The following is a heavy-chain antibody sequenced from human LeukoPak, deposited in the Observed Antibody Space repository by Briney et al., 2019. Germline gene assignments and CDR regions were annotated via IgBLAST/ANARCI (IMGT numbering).Heavy chain of an antibody. Sequence: GASVKVSCKASGYTFTGYYMHWVRQAPGQGLEWMGWINPNSGGTSYAQKFQGRVTMTRDMSTSTVYMELSSLRSEDTAVYYCARAPYSSSTHEAFNMDVWGKGTTVTVSS. V-gene: IGHV1-2*02. CDR3: ARAPYSSSTHEAFNMDV. CDR2: INPNSGGT. D-gene: IGHD6-6*01. J-gene: IGHJ6*03. CDR1: GYTFTGYY.